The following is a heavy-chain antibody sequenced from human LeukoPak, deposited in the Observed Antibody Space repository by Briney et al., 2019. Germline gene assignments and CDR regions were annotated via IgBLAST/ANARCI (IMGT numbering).Heavy chain of an antibody. CDR1: GYTFTSYA. CDR3: ARSRAAAPRNWFDP. D-gene: IGHD6-13*01. J-gene: IGHJ5*02. CDR2: INTNTGNP. V-gene: IGHV7-4-1*02. Sequence: ASVKVSCKASGYTFTSYAMNWVRQAPGQGLEWMGWINTNTGNPTYAQGFTGRFVFSLDTSVSTAYLQISSLKAEATAVYYCARSRAAAPRNWFDPWGQGTLVTVSS.